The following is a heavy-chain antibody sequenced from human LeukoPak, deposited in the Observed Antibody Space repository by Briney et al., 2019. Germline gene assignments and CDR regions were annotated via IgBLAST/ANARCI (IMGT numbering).Heavy chain of an antibody. CDR2: IYSGGDT. J-gene: IGHJ4*02. CDR1: GFIVSSNY. CDR3: ARRSGEGYFDC. D-gene: IGHD1-26*01. Sequence: PGGSLRLSCAASGFIVSSNYMTWVRQAPGKGLEWLSVIYSGGDTYYADSVKGRFTISRDNSKNTLYLQMNSLRAEDTAVYYCARRSGEGYFDCWGQGTLVTASS. V-gene: IGHV3-66*01.